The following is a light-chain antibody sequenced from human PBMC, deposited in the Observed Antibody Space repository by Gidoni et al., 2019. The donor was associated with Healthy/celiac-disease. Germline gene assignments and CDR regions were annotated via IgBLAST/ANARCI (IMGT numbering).Light chain of an antibody. Sequence: DIQMTQSPSTLSASVGDRVTITCRASQSISSWLAWYQPKPGTAPKLLIYKASSLESGVPSRFSGSGSGTEFPLTISSLQPDDFATYYCQQYNSYSLTFGGGTKVEIK. J-gene: IGKJ4*01. CDR1: QSISSW. CDR2: KAS. CDR3: QQYNSYSLT. V-gene: IGKV1-5*03.